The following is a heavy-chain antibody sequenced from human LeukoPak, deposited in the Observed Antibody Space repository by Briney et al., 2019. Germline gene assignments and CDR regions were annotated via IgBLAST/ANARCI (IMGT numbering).Heavy chain of an antibody. CDR3: AKDPQLVTSYYYYMDV. Sequence: GWSLRLSCAASGFTFTNYGMHWVRQAPGKGLEWVAFIRFDGGNEYCADSVKGRFTISRDNSKNTLYLQMNSLRAEDTAVYYCAKDPQLVTSYYYYMDVWGKGTPVTVSS. V-gene: IGHV3-30*02. J-gene: IGHJ6*03. D-gene: IGHD1-1*01. CDR1: GFTFTNYG. CDR2: IRFDGGNE.